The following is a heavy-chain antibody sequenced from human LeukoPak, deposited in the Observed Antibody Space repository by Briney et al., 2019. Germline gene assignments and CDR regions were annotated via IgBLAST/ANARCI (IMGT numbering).Heavy chain of an antibody. CDR1: GGSFSGYY. V-gene: IGHV4-34*01. CDR2: INHSGST. CDR3: ARASFGVPGV. D-gene: IGHD3-3*01. Sequence: SENLSLTCAVYGGSFSGYYWSWIRQPPGKGLEWIGEINHSGSTNYNPSLKSRVTISVDTSKNQFPLKLSSVTAADTAVYYCARASFGVPGVWGQGTTVTVSS. J-gene: IGHJ6*02.